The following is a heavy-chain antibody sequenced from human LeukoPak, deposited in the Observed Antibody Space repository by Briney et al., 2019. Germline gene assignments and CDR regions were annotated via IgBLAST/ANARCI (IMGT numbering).Heavy chain of an antibody. J-gene: IGHJ6*03. CDR1: GFTFSSYS. D-gene: IGHD6-6*01. Sequence: PGGSLRLSCAASGFTFSSYSMNWVRQAPGKGLEWVSSISSSSSYIYYADSVKGRFTISRDNAKNSLYLQMNSLRAEYTAVYYCARRSPLRLYSSSNGDMDVWGKGTTVTVSS. CDR2: ISSSSSYI. V-gene: IGHV3-21*01. CDR3: ARRSPLRLYSSSNGDMDV.